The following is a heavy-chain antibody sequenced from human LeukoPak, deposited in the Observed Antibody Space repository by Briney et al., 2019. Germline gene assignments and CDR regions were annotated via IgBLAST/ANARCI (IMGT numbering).Heavy chain of an antibody. V-gene: IGHV5-10-1*01. J-gene: IGHJ3*02. CDR3: ARPGGTIRKIDDAFDI. CDR2: IDPSDSYT. D-gene: IGHD3-3*02. CDR1: GSIFTSYW. Sequence: PGASLLISCKGSGSIFTSYWISWGRPLPGKGLQWMGRIDPSDSYTNYSPSFQGHVTISADKSISTAYLQWSSLKASDTAMYYCARPGGTIRKIDDAFDIWGQGTMVTVSS.